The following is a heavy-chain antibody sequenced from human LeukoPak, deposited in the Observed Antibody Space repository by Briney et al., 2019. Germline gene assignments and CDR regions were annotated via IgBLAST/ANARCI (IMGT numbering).Heavy chain of an antibody. CDR1: GYRFTSYW. V-gene: IGHV5-51*01. Sequence: NRGESLKISCKGSGYRFTSYWIGWVRLMPGKGLEWMGIIYPGDSDTRYSPSFQGQVTISADKSISTAYLQWSSLKASDTAMYYCARLSHDILTGYYYYYMDVWGKGTTVTVSS. CDR2: IYPGDSDT. J-gene: IGHJ6*03. CDR3: ARLSHDILTGYYYYYMDV. D-gene: IGHD3-9*01.